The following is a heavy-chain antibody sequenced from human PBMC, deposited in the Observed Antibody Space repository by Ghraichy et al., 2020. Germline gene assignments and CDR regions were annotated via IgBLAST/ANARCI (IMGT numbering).Heavy chain of an antibody. CDR1: GFTFSSYA. V-gene: IGHV3-23*01. J-gene: IGHJ5*02. CDR2: ISGSGGST. CDR3: AKDGGGNQDNWFDP. D-gene: IGHD2-21*01. Sequence: LSLTCAASGFTFSSYAMSWVRQALGKGLEWVSAISGSGGSTYYADSVKGRFTISRDNSKNTLYLQMNSLRAEDTAVYYCAKDGGGNQDNWFDPWGQGTLVTVSS.